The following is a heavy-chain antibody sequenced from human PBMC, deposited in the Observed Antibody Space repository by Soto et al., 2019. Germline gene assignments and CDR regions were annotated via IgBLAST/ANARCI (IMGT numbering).Heavy chain of an antibody. CDR3: ASSIAARDHYYYGMDV. D-gene: IGHD6-6*01. CDR1: GFTFSSYS. CDR2: ISSSSSTI. Sequence: GGSLRLSCAASGFTFSSYSMNWVRQAPGKGLEWVSYISSSSSTIYYADTVKGRFTISRDNAKNSLYLQMNNLRDEDTAVYYCASSIAARDHYYYGMDVWGQGTTVTVSS. V-gene: IGHV3-48*02. J-gene: IGHJ6*02.